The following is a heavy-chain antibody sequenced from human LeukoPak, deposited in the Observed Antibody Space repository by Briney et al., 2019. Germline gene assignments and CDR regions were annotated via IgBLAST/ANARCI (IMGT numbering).Heavy chain of an antibody. Sequence: GGSLRLSCAASGFTFSSYWMSWGRQAPGKGLEWVANIKQDGSEKYYVDSVKGRFTISRDNAKNSLYLQMNSLRAEDTAVYYCARDLRFKSRDGYNVDYWGQGTLVTVSS. CDR3: ARDLRFKSRDGYNVDY. D-gene: IGHD5-24*01. V-gene: IGHV3-7*05. CDR2: IKQDGSEK. J-gene: IGHJ4*02. CDR1: GFTFSSYW.